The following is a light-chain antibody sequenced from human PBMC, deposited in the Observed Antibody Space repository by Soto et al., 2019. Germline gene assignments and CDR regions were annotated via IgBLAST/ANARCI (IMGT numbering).Light chain of an antibody. CDR1: QSVTSSD. J-gene: IGKJ4*01. CDR3: QQRSNWPT. V-gene: IGKV3D-20*02. Sequence: EVVLTQSPGTLSLSPGERATLSCRASQSVTSSDLAWYQQKPGQAPRLLIYDASNRATGIPARFSGSGSGTDFTLTISSLEPEDFAVYYCQQRSNWPTFGGGTKVDIK. CDR2: DAS.